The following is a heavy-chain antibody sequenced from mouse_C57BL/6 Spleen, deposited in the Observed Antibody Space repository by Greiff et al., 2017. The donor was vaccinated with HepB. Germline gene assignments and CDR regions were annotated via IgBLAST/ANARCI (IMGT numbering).Heavy chain of an antibody. D-gene: IGHD2-1*01. CDR2: IDPSDSET. CDR3: AREGGNDYAMDY. J-gene: IGHJ4*01. CDR1: GYTFTSYW. Sequence: QVQLQQPGAELVRPGSSVKLSCKASGYTFTSYWMHWVKQRPIQGLEWIGNIDPSDSETHYNQKFKDKATLTVDKSSSTAYMQLSSLTSEDSAVDYCAREGGNDYAMDYWGQGTSVTVSS. V-gene: IGHV1-52*01.